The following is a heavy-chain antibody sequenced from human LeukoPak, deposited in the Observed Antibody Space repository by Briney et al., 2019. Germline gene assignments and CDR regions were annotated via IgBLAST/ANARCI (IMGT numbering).Heavy chain of an antibody. V-gene: IGHV3-23*01. CDR3: ANKRNNSWYAFDH. CDR1: GFTFSSYA. Sequence: PGGSLRLSCAASGFTFSSYAMSWVRQAPGKGLEWVSAISGSGGSTYYADSVKGRFTISRDNSKNMLYLQMNSLRVDDTAICYCANKRNNSWYAFDHWGQGTRVTVSA. J-gene: IGHJ5*02. CDR2: ISGSGGST. D-gene: IGHD1/OR15-1a*01.